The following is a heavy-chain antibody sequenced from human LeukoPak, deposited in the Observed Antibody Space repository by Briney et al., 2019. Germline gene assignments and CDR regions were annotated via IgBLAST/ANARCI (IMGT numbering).Heavy chain of an antibody. CDR2: NNPQSGGT. D-gene: IGHD1-26*01. CDR1: GYSFRDDY. CDR3: ARDDASDPSASFDL. J-gene: IGHJ3*01. Sequence: ASVKASCKASGYSFRDDYIYWIRQAPGQGLEWVGWNNPQSGGTKYAQKFQGRVTMTGDTSINTAYMELNSLRSDDTAVYYCARDDASDPSASFDLWGQGTLVTVSS. V-gene: IGHV1-2*02.